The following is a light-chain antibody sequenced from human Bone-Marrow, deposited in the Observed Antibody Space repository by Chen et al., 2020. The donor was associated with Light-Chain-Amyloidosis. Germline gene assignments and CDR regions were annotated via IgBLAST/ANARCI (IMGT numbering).Light chain of an antibody. V-gene: IGLV3-21*02. CDR2: DES. CDR3: QVWDRSSDRPG. Sequence: SYVLTQPSSVSVAPGQTATIACGGNNIGSTSVHWYQQTPGQAPLLVGDDESDRPSGIPERLSGSNSGNTATLTISRVEAGDEADYYCQVWDRSSDRPGFGGGTKLTVL. J-gene: IGLJ3*02. CDR1: NIGSTS.